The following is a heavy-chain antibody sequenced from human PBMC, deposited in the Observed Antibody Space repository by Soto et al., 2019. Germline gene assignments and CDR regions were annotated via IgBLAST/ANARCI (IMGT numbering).Heavy chain of an antibody. CDR3: AKDEGYSSGWYVIGYYYGMDV. D-gene: IGHD6-19*01. J-gene: IGHJ6*02. V-gene: IGHV3-30*18. CDR2: ISYDGSNT. CDR1: GFTFSSYG. Sequence: QVQLVESGGGVVQPGRSLRLSCAASGFTFSSYGMHWVRQAPGKGLEWVAVISYDGSNTYYADSVMGRFTISRDNSKNTLYLQMNSLRAEDTAVYYCAKDEGYSSGWYVIGYYYGMDVWGQGTTVTVAS.